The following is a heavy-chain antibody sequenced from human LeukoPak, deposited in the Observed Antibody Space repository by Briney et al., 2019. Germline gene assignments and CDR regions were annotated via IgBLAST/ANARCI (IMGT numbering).Heavy chain of an antibody. Sequence: GGSLRLSCAASGFTFSSYVMNWVRQAPGKGLEWVSTIGGGGYSTYYADSVKGRFTIYRDNSKNTLFLQMNSLRAEDTAIYYCAKGSVSMAGTPGDVWGQGTTVTVSS. CDR1: GFTFSSYV. D-gene: IGHD6-19*01. J-gene: IGHJ6*02. CDR2: IGGGGYST. V-gene: IGHV3-23*01. CDR3: AKGSVSMAGTPGDV.